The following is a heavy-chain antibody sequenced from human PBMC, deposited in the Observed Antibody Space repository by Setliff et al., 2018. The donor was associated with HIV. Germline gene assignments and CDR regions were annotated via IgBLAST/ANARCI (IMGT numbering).Heavy chain of an antibody. D-gene: IGHD5-18*01. CDR1: GDTFSSYA. CDR2: IIPIFGTA. V-gene: IGHV1-69*13. CDR3: AREKGNVDSSMVLYYYYGMDV. Sequence: GASVKVSCKASGDTFSSYAISWVRQAPGQGPEWMGGIIPIFGTANYAQRFQGRVTITADESTNTVYMEVRSLRSEDTAVYYCAREKGNVDSSMVLYYYYGMDVWGQGTTVTVSS. J-gene: IGHJ6*02.